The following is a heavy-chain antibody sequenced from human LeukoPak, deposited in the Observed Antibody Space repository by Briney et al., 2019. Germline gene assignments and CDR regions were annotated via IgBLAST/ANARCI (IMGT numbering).Heavy chain of an antibody. D-gene: IGHD3-16*01. Sequence: ASVKVSCKASGYTFTSYYMHWVRQAPGQGLEWMGIINPSGGSTSYAQKFQGRVTMTRDTSTSTVYMELSSLRSEDTAVYYCVSVGEPAVGAFDIWGQGTMVTVSS. J-gene: IGHJ3*02. V-gene: IGHV1-46*01. CDR1: GYTFTSYY. CDR2: INPSGGST. CDR3: VSVGEPAVGAFDI.